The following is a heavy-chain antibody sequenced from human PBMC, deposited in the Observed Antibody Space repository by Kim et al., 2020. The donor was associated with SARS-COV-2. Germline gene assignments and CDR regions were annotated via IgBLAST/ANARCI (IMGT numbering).Heavy chain of an antibody. D-gene: IGHD4-4*01. CDR3: ARGLMTTFDLLLNDY. J-gene: IGHJ4*02. Sequence: SETLSLTCAVYGGSFSGYYWSWIRQPPGKGLEWIGEINHSGSTNYNPSLKSRVTISVDTSKNQFSLKLSSVTAADTAVYYCARGLMTTFDLLLNDYWGQG. V-gene: IGHV4-34*01. CDR2: INHSGST. CDR1: GGSFSGYY.